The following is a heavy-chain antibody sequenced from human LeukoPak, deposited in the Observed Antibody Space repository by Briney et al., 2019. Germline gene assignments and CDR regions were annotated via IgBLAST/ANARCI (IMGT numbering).Heavy chain of an antibody. CDR1: GFTFSSYW. J-gene: IGHJ6*02. CDR2: IKQDGSEK. Sequence: GGSLRLSCAASGFTFSSYWMSWVRQAPGKGLEWVANIKQDGSEKYYVDSVKGRFTISRDNAKNSLYLLMNSLRAEDTAVYYCARINLYPFYYYYGMDVWGQGTTVTVSS. CDR3: ARINLYPFYYYYGMDV. V-gene: IGHV3-7*01. D-gene: IGHD2-2*01.